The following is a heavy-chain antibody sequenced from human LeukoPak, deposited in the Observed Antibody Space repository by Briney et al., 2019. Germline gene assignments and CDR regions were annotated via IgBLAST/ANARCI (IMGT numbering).Heavy chain of an antibody. CDR2: IYYSGST. V-gene: IGHV4-59*12. Sequence: SETLSLTCTVSGGSISSYYWSWIRQPPGKGLEWIGYIYYSGSTNYNPSLKSRVTISVDTSKNQFSLKLSSVTAADTAVYYCARGGYSYDPFDYWGQGTLVTVSS. CDR1: GGSISSYY. CDR3: ARGGYSYDPFDY. J-gene: IGHJ4*02. D-gene: IGHD5-18*01.